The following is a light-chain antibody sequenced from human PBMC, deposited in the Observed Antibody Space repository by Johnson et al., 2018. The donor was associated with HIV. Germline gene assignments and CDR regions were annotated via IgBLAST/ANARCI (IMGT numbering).Light chain of an antibody. V-gene: IGLV1-51*02. CDR3: GTWDSSLSAAGSNV. J-gene: IGLJ1*01. CDR2: ENN. CDR1: SSNIGNNY. Sequence: QSMLTQPPSVSAAPGQKVTISCSGSSSNIGNNYVSWYQQLPGTAPKLLIYENNKRPSGIPDRFSGSKSGTSATLGITGLQTGDEADYDCGTWDSSLSAAGSNVFGTGTKVTVL.